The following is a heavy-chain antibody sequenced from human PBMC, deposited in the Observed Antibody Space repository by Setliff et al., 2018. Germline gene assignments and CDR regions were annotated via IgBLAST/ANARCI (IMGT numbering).Heavy chain of an antibody. CDR1: TYTLGTYS. D-gene: IGHD6-25*01. V-gene: IGHV3-21*06. CDR2: ISPYSDYI. Sequence: GESLKTSCAASTYTLGTYSMHWVRQAPGKGLAWVSSISPYSDYIYYADSVKGRFTISRDNAKNSLYLQMNSLGAEDTAVYFCARSPANGGHDAFDVWGQGTMVTVSS. CDR3: ARSPANGGHDAFDV. J-gene: IGHJ3*01.